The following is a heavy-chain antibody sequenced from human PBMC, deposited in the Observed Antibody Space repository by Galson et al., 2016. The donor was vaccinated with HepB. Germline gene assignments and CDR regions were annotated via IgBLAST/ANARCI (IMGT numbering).Heavy chain of an antibody. CDR3: ARGESRGPWGY. CDR1: GFTFSPFW. J-gene: IGHJ4*02. D-gene: IGHD3-22*01. V-gene: IGHV3-7*01. Sequence: SLRLSCAASGFTFSPFWMTWVRQAPGKGLEWVANINQDGTERYYVDSVKGRFTVSRDNAKNSVYLQMNRMRAHDTAVYYWARGESRGPWGYWGQGTLVTVSS. CDR2: INQDGTER.